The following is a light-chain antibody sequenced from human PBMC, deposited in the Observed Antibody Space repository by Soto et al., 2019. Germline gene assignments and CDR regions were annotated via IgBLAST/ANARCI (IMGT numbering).Light chain of an antibody. CDR1: QSVGSN. CDR2: DTP. CDR3: QQYSHWPPET. Sequence: EIVMTQSPATLSVYPGERVTLSCRASQSVGSNLAWYQQEPGQAPRLLIYDTPTRATGIPARFSASGSGTEFTLTIRSLQSEDFAIYYCQQYSHWPPETFGQGTKVDIK. V-gene: IGKV3-15*01. J-gene: IGKJ1*01.